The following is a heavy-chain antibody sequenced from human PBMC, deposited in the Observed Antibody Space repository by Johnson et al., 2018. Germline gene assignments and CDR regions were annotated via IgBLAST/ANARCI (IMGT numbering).Heavy chain of an antibody. J-gene: IGHJ3*02. V-gene: IGHV1-46*01. Sequence: QVQLVQSGAEVKTPGASVNVSCKASGYTFTTYYMHWVRQAPGPGLEWMGIINPSGGSTTYAQKFQGRVTMTRDTSTSTVYMELSSLGSEDTAVYYCARGVTGFAFDIWGQGTMVTVSS. CDR2: INPSGGST. CDR3: ARGVTGFAFDI. CDR1: GYTFTTYY. D-gene: IGHD4-11*01.